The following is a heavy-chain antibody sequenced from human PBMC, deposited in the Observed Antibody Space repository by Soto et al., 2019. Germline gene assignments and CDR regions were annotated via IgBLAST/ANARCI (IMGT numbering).Heavy chain of an antibody. J-gene: IGHJ6*02. CDR2: INPNSGGT. CDR1: GYTFTGYY. D-gene: IGHD2-2*01. CDR3: ARERDCISTRCYSYGMAV. Sequence: ASVKVSCKASGYTFTGYYMHCVRQAPGQGLEWMGWINPNSGGTNYAQKFQGWVTMTRDTSISTAYMELSRLRSDDTAVYYCARERDCISTRCYSYGMAVWGQGTTVTVSS. V-gene: IGHV1-2*04.